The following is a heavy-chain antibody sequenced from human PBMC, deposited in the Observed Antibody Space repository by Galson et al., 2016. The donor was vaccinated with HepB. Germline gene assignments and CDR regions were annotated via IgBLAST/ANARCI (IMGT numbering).Heavy chain of an antibody. CDR3: ASSCSDNVDFDY. J-gene: IGHJ4*02. D-gene: IGHD1-14*01. CDR1: GYIFNSYW. V-gene: IGHV5-51*01. Sequence: QSGAEVKKPGESLKISCKGSGYIFNSYWIGWVRQMPGKGLEWMGIIFPRDFETRYSPSFQGRVTISADMSLSTAYLQWSSLKASDTAMYYCASSCSDNVDFDYWGQGTLVTVSS. CDR2: IFPRDFET.